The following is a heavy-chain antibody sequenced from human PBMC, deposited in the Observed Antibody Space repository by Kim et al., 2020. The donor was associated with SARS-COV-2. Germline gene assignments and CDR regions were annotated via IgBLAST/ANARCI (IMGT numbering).Heavy chain of an antibody. J-gene: IGHJ6*03. V-gene: IGHV7-4-1*02. CDR2: INTNTGNP. Sequence: ASVKVSCKASGYTFTSYAMNWVRQAPGQGLEWMGWINTNTGNPTYAQGFTGRFVFSLDTSVSTAYLQISSLKAEDTAVYYCARDFKERADYYDSSGYYHYYYYMDVWGQGTTVTVSS. D-gene: IGHD3-22*01. CDR3: ARDFKERADYYDSSGYYHYYYYMDV. CDR1: GYTFTSYA.